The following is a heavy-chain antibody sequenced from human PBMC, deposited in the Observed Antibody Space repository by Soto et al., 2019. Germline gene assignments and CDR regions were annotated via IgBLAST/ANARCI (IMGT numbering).Heavy chain of an antibody. J-gene: IGHJ6*02. D-gene: IGHD1-26*01. CDR3: AAGIVGIGDYYYYGMDV. Sequence: GASVKVSCKASGFTFTSSAVQWVRQARGQRLEWIGWIAVGSGNTNYAQKFQERVTITRDMSTSTAYMELSSLRSEDTAVYYCAAGIVGIGDYYYYGMDVWGQGTTVTVSS. CDR1: GFTFTSSA. CDR2: IAVGSGNT. V-gene: IGHV1-58*01.